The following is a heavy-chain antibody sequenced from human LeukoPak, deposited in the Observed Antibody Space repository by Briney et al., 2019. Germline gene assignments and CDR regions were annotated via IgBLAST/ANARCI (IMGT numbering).Heavy chain of an antibody. D-gene: IGHD2-15*01. J-gene: IGHJ6*02. CDR2: ITVSGGST. CDR1: GFPFSSYA. CDR3: AKDAAYCSGGSCYFRHYYYYGMDV. V-gene: IGHV3-23*01. Sequence: GGSLRLSCAASGFPFSSYAMSWVRQAPGKGLDWVSSITVSGGSTYYADSVKGRFTISRDNSKNTLYLQMNSLSAEDTAVYYCAKDAAYCSGGSCYFRHYYYYGMDVWGQGTTVTVSS.